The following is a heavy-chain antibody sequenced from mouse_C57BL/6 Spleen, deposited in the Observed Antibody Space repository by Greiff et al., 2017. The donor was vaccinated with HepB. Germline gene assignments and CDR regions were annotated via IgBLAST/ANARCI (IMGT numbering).Heavy chain of an antibody. CDR1: GYTFTDYY. J-gene: IGHJ1*03. D-gene: IGHD1-1*01. V-gene: IGHV1-19*01. CDR2: INPYNGGT. CDR3: ARCDYYGSSYVYFDV. Sequence: VQLQQSGPVLVKPGASVKMSCKASGYTFTDYYMNWVKQSHGKSLEWIGVINPYNGGTSYNQKFKGKATLTVDKSSSTAYMELNSLTSEDSAVYYCARCDYYGSSYVYFDVWGTGTTVTVSS.